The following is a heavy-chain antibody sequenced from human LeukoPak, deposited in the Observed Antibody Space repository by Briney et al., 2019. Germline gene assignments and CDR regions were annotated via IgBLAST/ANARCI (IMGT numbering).Heavy chain of an antibody. J-gene: IGHJ6*02. Sequence: SQTLSLTCTVSGGSISSGGYYWSWIRQHPGKGLEWIGYIYYSGSTYYNPSLKSRVTISVDTSKNQFSLKLSSVTATDTAVYYCARGQYYDSSGYYSYYYYGMDVWGQGTTVTVSS. CDR3: ARGQYYDSSGYYSYYYYGMDV. V-gene: IGHV4-31*03. CDR2: IYYSGST. D-gene: IGHD3-22*01. CDR1: GGSISSGGYY.